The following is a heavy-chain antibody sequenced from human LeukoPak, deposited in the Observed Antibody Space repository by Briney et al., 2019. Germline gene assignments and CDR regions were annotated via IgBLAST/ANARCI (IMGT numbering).Heavy chain of an antibody. D-gene: IGHD6-13*01. J-gene: IGHJ4*02. V-gene: IGHV1-2*02. Sequence: ASVKVSCKASGYTFTGYYIHWVRQAPGQGLEWMGWINPNSGGIKFAQKFQGRVTMTRDTSISTAYMELRSLRSDDTAVYYCARADVTAAADQWGQGTLVTVSS. CDR3: ARADVTAAADQ. CDR2: INPNSGGI. CDR1: GYTFTGYY.